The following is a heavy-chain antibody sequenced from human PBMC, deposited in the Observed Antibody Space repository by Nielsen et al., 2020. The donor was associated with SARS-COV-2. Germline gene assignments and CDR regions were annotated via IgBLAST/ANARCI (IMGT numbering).Heavy chain of an antibody. V-gene: IGHV3-48*03. CDR2: ISSSGSTI. CDR3: ARDRGGTTDY. D-gene: IGHD3-10*01. CDR1: RFTFSSYE. J-gene: IGHJ4*02. Sequence: GGSLRLSCAASRFTFSSYEMNWVRQAPGKGLEWVSYISSSGSTIYYADSVKGRFTISRDNAKNSLYLQMNSLRAEDTAVYYCARDRGGTTDYWGQGTLVTVSS.